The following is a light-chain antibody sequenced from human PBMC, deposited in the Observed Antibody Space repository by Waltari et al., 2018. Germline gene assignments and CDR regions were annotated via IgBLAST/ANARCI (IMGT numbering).Light chain of an antibody. CDR2: LGS. V-gene: IGKV2-28*01. J-gene: IGKJ4*01. CDR3: MQALQTQLT. CDR1: QSLLHSNGYNY. Sequence: DIVMTQSPLSLPVTPGEPASISCRSSQSLLHSNGYNYLDWYLQQQGQSPQLLIYLGSNLASGVPDRFSGRGSGTDFTLKISRVEAEDVGVYYCMQALQTQLTFGGGTKVEIK.